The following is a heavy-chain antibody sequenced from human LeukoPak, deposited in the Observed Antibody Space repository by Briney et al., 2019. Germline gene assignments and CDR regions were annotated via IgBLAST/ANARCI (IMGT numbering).Heavy chain of an antibody. CDR2: IYSSGTT. Sequence: QVQLQESGPGLVKPSQTLSLTCAVSGGSISSSTFYWGWIRQPPGTGLEWIGTIYSSGTTYYSPSLKSRVTVSVDTSKNQFSLNLSSVTAADTAVYYCARHLALYYHAMDVWGQGTTVTVSS. CDR1: GGSISSSTFY. V-gene: IGHV4-39*01. CDR3: ARHLALYYHAMDV. J-gene: IGHJ6*02. D-gene: IGHD1-26*01.